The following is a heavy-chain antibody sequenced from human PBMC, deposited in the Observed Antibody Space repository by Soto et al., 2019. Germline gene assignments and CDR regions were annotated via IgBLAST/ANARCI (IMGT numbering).Heavy chain of an antibody. Sequence: EVQLVESGGGLVKPGGSLRLSCAASGFTFSNAWLSWVRQAPVKGLEWVCRIKSKTDGGTTDYAAPVNGRFTISRDDSKNTLYLQMNSLKTEDTAVYYCTTDHGGDIVVVVAAIFSSGWSYFDYWGQGTLVTVSS. D-gene: IGHD2-15*01. CDR3: TTDHGGDIVVVVAAIFSSGWSYFDY. J-gene: IGHJ4*02. CDR1: GFTFSNAW. V-gene: IGHV3-15*01. CDR2: IKSKTDGGTT.